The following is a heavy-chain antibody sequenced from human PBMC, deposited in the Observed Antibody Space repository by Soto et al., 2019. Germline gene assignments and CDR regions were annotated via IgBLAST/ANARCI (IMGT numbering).Heavy chain of an antibody. Sequence: GGSMRLSCAASGFTFSDYYMSWIRQAPGKGLEWVSYISSSGSIIYYADSVKGRFTISRDNAKNSLYLQLNSLRAEDTAVYYCARDLGYYASDGYFDYWGQGTVVTVSS. CDR3: ARDLGYYASDGYFDY. D-gene: IGHD3-22*01. CDR1: GFTFSDYY. J-gene: IGHJ4*02. V-gene: IGHV3-11*01. CDR2: ISSSGSII.